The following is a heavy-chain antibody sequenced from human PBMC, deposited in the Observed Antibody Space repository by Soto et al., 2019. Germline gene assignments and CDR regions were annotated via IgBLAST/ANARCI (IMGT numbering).Heavy chain of an antibody. CDR3: GEGGGGDHGY. Sequence: EVQLVESEGGLVQPGGSLRLSCEASGFIFTTSDMSWVRQAPGKGLEWISSITITGDTTHYADSVKGRFTISRDNSRNTVYLEMNSLGGDDTAVNYFGEGGGGDHGYWGQGTLVAVSS. V-gene: IGHV3-23*04. CDR2: ITITGDTT. D-gene: IGHD2-21*02. CDR1: GFIFTTSD. J-gene: IGHJ4*02.